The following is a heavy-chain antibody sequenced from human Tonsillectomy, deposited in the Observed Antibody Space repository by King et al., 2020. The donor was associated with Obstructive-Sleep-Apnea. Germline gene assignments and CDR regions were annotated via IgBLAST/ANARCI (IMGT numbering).Heavy chain of an antibody. CDR3: AKSTGVATRGYDY. Sequence: VQLVESGGGLVQPGGSLRLSCAASGFTFSSYAMSWVRQAPGKGLEWVSAISGSGGGTYYADSVKGRVTISRDNSKNTLYLQRNSLRAEDTAVYYCAKSTGVATRGYDYWGQGTLVTVSS. CDR2: ISGSGGGT. J-gene: IGHJ4*02. V-gene: IGHV3-23*04. D-gene: IGHD5-12*01. CDR1: GFTFSSYA.